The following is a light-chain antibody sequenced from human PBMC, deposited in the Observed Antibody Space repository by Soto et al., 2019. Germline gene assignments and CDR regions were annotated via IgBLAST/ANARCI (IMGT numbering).Light chain of an antibody. CDR3: QQYSNWPLT. V-gene: IGKV3-15*01. CDR1: QSVGNN. J-gene: IGKJ4*01. Sequence: EIVMTQSPATLSVSPRXRATLSCRASQSVGNNFAWYQQKPGQAPRLLIYGVSIRATGVPSRFSGSGSGTEFTLTISSLQSEDFAVYYCQQYSNWPLTFGGGTKWIS. CDR2: GVS.